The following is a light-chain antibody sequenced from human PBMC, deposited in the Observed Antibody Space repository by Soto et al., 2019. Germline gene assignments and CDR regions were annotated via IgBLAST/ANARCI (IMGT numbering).Light chain of an antibody. J-gene: IGLJ3*02. V-gene: IGLV2-14*01. Sequence: QSAVTQPASVSGSPGQSITISCTGTSSDVGGYNYVSWYQQHPGKAPKLMIYDVSNRPSGVSNRFSGSKSGNTASLTISGLQAEDEADYYCSSYTSSSTPNWVFGGGTKLTVL. CDR2: DVS. CDR1: SSDVGGYNY. CDR3: SSYTSSSTPNWV.